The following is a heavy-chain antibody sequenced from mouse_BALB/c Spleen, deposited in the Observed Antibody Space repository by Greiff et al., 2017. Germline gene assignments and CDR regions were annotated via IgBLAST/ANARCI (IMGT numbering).Heavy chain of an antibody. V-gene: IGHV6-6*02. D-gene: IGHD1-2*01. Sequence: EVKLQESGGGLVQPGGSMKLSCVASGFTFSNYWMNWVRQTPEKGLEWVAEIRLKSNNYAAHYAESVKGRFTISRDDSKISVYLQMNNLRAEATGFYYCTRQICDGGFAYWGQGTLVTVSS. CDR1: GFTFSNYW. J-gene: IGHJ3*01. CDR3: TRQICDGGFAY. CDR2: IRLKSNNYAA.